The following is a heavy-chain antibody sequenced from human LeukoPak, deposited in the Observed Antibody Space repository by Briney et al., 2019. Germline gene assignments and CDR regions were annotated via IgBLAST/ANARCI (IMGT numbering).Heavy chain of an antibody. V-gene: IGHV4-4*07. CDR2: IYTGGST. J-gene: IGHJ4*02. CDR3: ARAQGNSLVARRDHFDY. CDR1: GGSISSYY. D-gene: IGHD5-12*01. Sequence: SETLSLTCTVSGGSISSYYWSWIRQPAGKGLEWIGRIYTGGSTNYNPSLKSRVTMSVDTSKNQFSLKLSSVTAADTAVYYCARAQGNSLVARRDHFDYWGQGTLVTVSS.